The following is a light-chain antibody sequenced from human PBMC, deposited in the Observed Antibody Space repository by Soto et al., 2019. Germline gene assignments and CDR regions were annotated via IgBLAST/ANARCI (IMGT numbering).Light chain of an antibody. J-gene: IGKJ3*01. Sequence: VVMTQSPGTLSVSPGESATLSCRASQSVKTNLAWYQQKVGQAPRLLIYGASTRAAGIPARFSASGSGTDFGLTISRLHSGDLAVYYWQQYGSWVTFGPGTKVDFK. CDR2: GAS. CDR1: QSVKTN. V-gene: IGKV3-15*01. CDR3: QQYGSWVT.